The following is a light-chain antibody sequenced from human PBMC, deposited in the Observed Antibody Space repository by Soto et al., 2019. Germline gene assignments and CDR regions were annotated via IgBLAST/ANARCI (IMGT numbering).Light chain of an antibody. V-gene: IGKV3-11*01. Sequence: EIVLTQSPATLSSSPGERATLSCRASQSVSTYVAWYQQKPGQAPRLLIYDVSKRAIGIPARFSGSGSGTDFTLTIGSLEPEDFAVYYCQQRGNWPWTFGQGTKVEIK. J-gene: IGKJ1*01. CDR3: QQRGNWPWT. CDR1: QSVSTY. CDR2: DVS.